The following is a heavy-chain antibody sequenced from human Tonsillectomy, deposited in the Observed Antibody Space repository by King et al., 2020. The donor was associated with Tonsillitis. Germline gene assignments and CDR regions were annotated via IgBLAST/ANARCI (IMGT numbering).Heavy chain of an antibody. CDR2: ISSYNADT. D-gene: IGHD3-16*01. CDR3: ARWGEYYYFHYMDV. J-gene: IGHJ6*03. Sequence: VQLVQSGGEVKMPGASVKVSCKASGYTLTTYGITWVRQAPGQGLEWMGWISSYNADTKFAQKFQGRVTMTTDTSSNTAHMELRSLRSDDTAVYYGARWGEYYYFHYMDVWGKGTTVTVSS. V-gene: IGHV1-18*01. CDR1: GYTLTTYG.